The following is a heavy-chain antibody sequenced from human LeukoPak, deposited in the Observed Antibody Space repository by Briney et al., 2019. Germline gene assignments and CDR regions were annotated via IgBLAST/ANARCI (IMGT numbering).Heavy chain of an antibody. Sequence: GRSLRLSCAASGFTFDDYAMHWVRQAPGKGLEWVSGISWNSGSIGYADSVKGRFTISRDNAKNSLYLQMNSLRAEDTAVYYCAKDPSYYDFWSGSSPNWYFDFWGRGTLVTVSS. CDR2: ISWNSGSI. CDR3: AKDPSYYDFWSGSSPNWYFDF. D-gene: IGHD3-3*01. CDR1: GFTFDDYA. J-gene: IGHJ2*01. V-gene: IGHV3-9*01.